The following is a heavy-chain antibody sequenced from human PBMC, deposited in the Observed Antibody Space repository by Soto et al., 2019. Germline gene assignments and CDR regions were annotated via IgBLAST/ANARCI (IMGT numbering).Heavy chain of an antibody. CDR1: GNSMFNYY. Sequence: QVHLQESGPGLVKPSGTLSLVCTVSGNSMFNYYWSWIRQPAGKGLEWIGRVYTDGTAIYNPSLKSRVTMSVDMSKNQFPLNVKSVTAADTAVYYCAKGVFVDGDYMHHVMDVWGQGATVIVS. J-gene: IGHJ6*02. D-gene: IGHD4-17*01. CDR2: VYTDGTA. CDR3: AKGVFVDGDYMHHVMDV. V-gene: IGHV4-4*07.